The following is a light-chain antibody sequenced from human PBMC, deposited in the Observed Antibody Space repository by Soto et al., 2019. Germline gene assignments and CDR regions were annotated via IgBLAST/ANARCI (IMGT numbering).Light chain of an antibody. V-gene: IGKV1-27*01. CDR3: QKYNSALT. CDR1: QGISNY. CDR2: AAS. Sequence: DIQMTQSPSSLSASVGDRVTITCRASQGISNYLAWYQQKPGKVPKLLIYAASTLHSGVPSRFSGSGSGTDFTLTITSLQPEDVATYYCQKYNSALTFDQGTRLEIK. J-gene: IGKJ5*01.